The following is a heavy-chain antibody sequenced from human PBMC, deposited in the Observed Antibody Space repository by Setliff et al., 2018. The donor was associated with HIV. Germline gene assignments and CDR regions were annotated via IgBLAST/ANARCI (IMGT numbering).Heavy chain of an antibody. CDR1: GGSTSSSSYY. Sequence: SETLSLTCTVAGGSTSSSSYYWGWIRQPPGMGLEWIASIYHNGNTYYNPSLKSRVTMSVDTSKNQLSLKLSSVTAADTAVYYCARGLSIFGVATPGFYSFMDVWGKGTTVTVSS. J-gene: IGHJ6*03. V-gene: IGHV4-39*07. CDR3: ARGLSIFGVATPGFYSFMDV. CDR2: IYHNGNT. D-gene: IGHD3-3*01.